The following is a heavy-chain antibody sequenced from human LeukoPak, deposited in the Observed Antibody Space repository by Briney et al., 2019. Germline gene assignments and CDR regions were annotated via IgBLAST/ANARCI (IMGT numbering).Heavy chain of an antibody. CDR2: IYYSGST. D-gene: IGHD3-22*01. CDR1: GGSIRSSYYY. V-gene: IGHV4-39*01. Sequence: SETLSLTCTVSGGSIRSSYYYWGWIRQPPGKGLEWIGSIYYSGSTYYNPSLKSRVTISVDTSKNQFSLKLSSVTAADTTVYYCARQGDSSGYTKFDYWGQGTLVTVSS. CDR3: ARQGDSSGYTKFDY. J-gene: IGHJ4*02.